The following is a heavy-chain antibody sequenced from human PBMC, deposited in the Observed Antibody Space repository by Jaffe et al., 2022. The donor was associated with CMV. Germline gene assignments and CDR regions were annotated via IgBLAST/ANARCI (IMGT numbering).Heavy chain of an antibody. Sequence: EVQLVESGGGLVQPGGSLRLSCAASGFTFSSYEMNWVRQAPGKGLEWVSYISSSGSTIYYADSVKGRFTISRDNAKNSLYLQMNSLRAEDTAVYYCARGDSSGYDAFDIWGQGTMVTVSS. CDR3: ARGDSSGYDAFDI. CDR1: GFTFSSYE. J-gene: IGHJ3*02. V-gene: IGHV3-48*03. D-gene: IGHD3-22*01. CDR2: ISSSGSTI.